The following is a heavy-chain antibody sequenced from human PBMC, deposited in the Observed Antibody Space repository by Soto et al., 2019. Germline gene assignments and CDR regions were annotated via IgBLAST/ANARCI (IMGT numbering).Heavy chain of an antibody. D-gene: IGHD3-22*01. CDR3: AIRLIVAGSHYYGMDV. CDR1: GGTFSNYA. V-gene: IGHV1-69*12. J-gene: IGHJ6*02. CDR2: IIPMFGTA. Sequence: QVQLVQSGAEVKKPGSSVRVSCKASGGTFSNYAISWVRQAPGQGLEWMGGIIPMFGTANYAQKFQGRVTISADETTSTAYMELSSRSSEDTTVYYCAIRLIVAGSHYYGMDVWGQGTTVTVSS.